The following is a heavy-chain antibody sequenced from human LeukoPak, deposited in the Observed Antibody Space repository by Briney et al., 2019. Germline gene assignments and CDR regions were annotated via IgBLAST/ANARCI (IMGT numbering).Heavy chain of an antibody. CDR3: ARETPRRKSFDI. CDR1: GGSISSSSYY. Sequence: PSETLSLTCTVSGGSISSSSYYWGWIRQPPGTGLEWIGSIYYSGSTYYNPSLKSRVTISVDTSKNQFSLKLSSVTAADTAVYYCARETPRRKSFDIWGQGTMVTVSS. J-gene: IGHJ3*02. V-gene: IGHV4-39*07. CDR2: IYYSGST. D-gene: IGHD1-14*01.